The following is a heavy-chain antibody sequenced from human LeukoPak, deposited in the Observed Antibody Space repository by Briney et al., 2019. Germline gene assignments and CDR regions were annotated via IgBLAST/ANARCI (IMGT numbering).Heavy chain of an antibody. CDR1: GFTFSNYN. J-gene: IGHJ4*02. D-gene: IGHD1-26*01. CDR3: ARDLLGWELHYFDY. CDR2: IGTAGDI. V-gene: IGHV3-13*01. Sequence: GGSLRLSCAASGFTFSNYNMHWVRQATGKGLEWVSGIGTAGDIYYPGSVKGRFTISRENAKNSLYLQMNSLRAGDTAVYYCARDLLGWELHYFDYWGQGTLVTVSS.